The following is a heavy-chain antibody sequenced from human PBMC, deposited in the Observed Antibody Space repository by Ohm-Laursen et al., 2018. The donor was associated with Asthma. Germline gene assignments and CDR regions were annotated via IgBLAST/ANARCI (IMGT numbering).Heavy chain of an antibody. CDR2: INPSGGST. J-gene: IGHJ6*02. D-gene: IGHD3-22*01. Sequence: SVKVSCKASGYTFTGYYMHWVRQAPGQGLEWMGIINPSGGSTSYAQKFQGRVTMTRDTSTSTVYMELSSLRSEDTAVYYCAREEPNYYDSSGYPLPYYYYYGMDVWGQGTTVTVSS. CDR3: AREEPNYYDSSGYPLPYYYYYGMDV. V-gene: IGHV1-46*03. CDR1: GYTFTGYY.